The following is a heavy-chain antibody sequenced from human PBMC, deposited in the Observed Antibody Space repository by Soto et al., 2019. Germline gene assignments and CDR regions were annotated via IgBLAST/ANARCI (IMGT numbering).Heavy chain of an antibody. J-gene: IGHJ6*02. V-gene: IGHV1-69*02. D-gene: IGHD3-16*02. CDR3: ARAGGYYDYVWGSYRKEYYYGMDV. Sequence: QVQLVQSGAEVKKPGSSVKVSCKASGGTFSSYTISWVRQAPGQGLEWMGRIIPILGIANYAQKFQGRVTITADKSTSTAYMELSSLRSEDTALYYCARAGGYYDYVWGSYRKEYYYGMDVWGQGTTVTVSS. CDR1: GGTFSSYT. CDR2: IIPILGIA.